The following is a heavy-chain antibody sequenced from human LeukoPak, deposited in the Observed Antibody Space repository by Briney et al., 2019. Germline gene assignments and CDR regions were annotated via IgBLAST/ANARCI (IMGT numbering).Heavy chain of an antibody. V-gene: IGHV4-59*01. CDR1: GGSISSYY. D-gene: IGHD3-10*01. Sequence: SETLSLTCTVSGGSISSYYWSWIRQPPGKGLEWIGYIYYSGSTNYNPSLKSRVTISVDTSKNQFSLKLSSVTAADTAVYYCARGGYYGSGNDFRFDPWGQGTLVTASS. CDR3: ARGGYYGSGNDFRFDP. CDR2: IYYSGST. J-gene: IGHJ5*02.